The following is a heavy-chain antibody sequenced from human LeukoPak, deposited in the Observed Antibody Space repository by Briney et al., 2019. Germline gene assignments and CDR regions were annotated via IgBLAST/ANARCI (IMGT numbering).Heavy chain of an antibody. CDR2: ISGSGVST. V-gene: IGHV3-23*01. D-gene: IGHD3-10*01. Sequence: GGSLRLSCAASGFTFRTSGMSWVRQAPGKGLEWVSAISGSGVSTYYADSVKGRFTISRDNAKNSLYLQMNSLRAEDTALYYCAKSYYASGSYRYYYMDVWGKGTTVTISS. CDR1: GFTFRTSG. CDR3: AKSYYASGSYRYYYMDV. J-gene: IGHJ6*03.